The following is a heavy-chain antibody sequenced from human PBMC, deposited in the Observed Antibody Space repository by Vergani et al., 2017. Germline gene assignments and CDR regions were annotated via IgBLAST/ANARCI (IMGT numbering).Heavy chain of an antibody. J-gene: IGHJ5*01. CDR3: VRARCSGPCFMSNWFDS. Sequence: QVQLVESGGGVVQPGRSLRLSCAASGFSFSSFGFHWVRQAPGKGLEWVAFIHYDGSHEYYIDSVKGRFTISRDNSKNSLILQMNGLRAKDTAVYYCVRARCSGPCFMSNWFDSWGQGTLVTVSS. CDR1: GFSFSSFG. CDR2: IHYDGSHE. V-gene: IGHV3-33*01. D-gene: IGHD5-12*01.